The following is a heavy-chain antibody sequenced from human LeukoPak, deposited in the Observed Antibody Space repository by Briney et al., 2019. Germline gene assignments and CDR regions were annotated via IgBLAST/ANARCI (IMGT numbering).Heavy chain of an antibody. V-gene: IGHV3-30*03. CDR2: ISYDGSNK. J-gene: IGHJ4*02. CDR3: ATLGPYGDHDY. Sequence: GGSLRLSCAASGFTFSTYGMSWVRQAPGKGLEWVAVISYDGSNKYYADSVKGRFTISRDNAKNTLYLQMNSLRAEDTAVYSCATLGPYGDHDYWGQGTLVTVSS. CDR1: GFTFSTYG. D-gene: IGHD4-17*01.